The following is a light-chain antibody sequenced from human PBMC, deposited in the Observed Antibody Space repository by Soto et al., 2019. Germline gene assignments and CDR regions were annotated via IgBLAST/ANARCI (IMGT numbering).Light chain of an antibody. CDR1: QPISRW. CDR3: LQSSSFPLT. Sequence: IQVTQNTSSVSASVGDRVPLTCRASQPISRWLAWYQQKPGQPPNLLIYSASTLRSGVPSRFSGSESGTLFTLTITNLQPEDFATYYCLQSSSFPLTFGGGTKVDI. CDR2: SAS. J-gene: IGKJ4*01. V-gene: IGKV1-12*01.